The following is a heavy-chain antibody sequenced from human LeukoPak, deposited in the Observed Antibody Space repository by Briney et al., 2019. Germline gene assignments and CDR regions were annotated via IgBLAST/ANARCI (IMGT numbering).Heavy chain of an antibody. J-gene: IGHJ4*02. CDR1: GFTLSNYW. D-gene: IGHD3-10*01. CDR3: ARDTPGDTMVRGVIDSHFDY. V-gene: IGHV3-7*01. CDR2: IKQDGSSQ. Sequence: GGSLRLSCAASGFTLSNYWMGWVRQAPGKGLEWVANIKQDGSSQYYVDSVKGRFTISRDNAKNSLYLQMNSLRAEDTAVYYCARDTPGDTMVRGVIDSHFDYWGQGTLVTVSS.